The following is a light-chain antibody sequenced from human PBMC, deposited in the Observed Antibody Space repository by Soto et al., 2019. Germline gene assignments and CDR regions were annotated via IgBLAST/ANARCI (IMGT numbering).Light chain of an antibody. CDR2: GAS. CDR1: QSVSSSY. J-gene: IGKJ1*01. Sequence: EIVLTQSPGTLSLSPGERATLSCRASQSVSSSYLAWYQQKPGQAPRLLIYGASSRATGIPDRFSGSGSGTDFTLTISRLEPEDFAVYYCPQYGSSRTFGQGPKVHI. CDR3: PQYGSSRT. V-gene: IGKV3-20*01.